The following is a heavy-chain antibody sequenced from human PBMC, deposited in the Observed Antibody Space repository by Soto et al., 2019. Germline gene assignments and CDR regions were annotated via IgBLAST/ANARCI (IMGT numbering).Heavy chain of an antibody. Sequence: GSPRLSCAAPEFSFPNYAVSWVRQAPGKGLEWVSVISGSGGSTDYADSVKGRFTISRDNSKNTLYLQMNSLRAEDTALYYCAFPGMAEAAKTGFDYWGQGT. CDR3: AFPGMAEAAKTGFDY. CDR1: EFSFPNYA. CDR2: ISGSGGST. D-gene: IGHD6-13*01. J-gene: IGHJ4*02. V-gene: IGHV3-23*01.